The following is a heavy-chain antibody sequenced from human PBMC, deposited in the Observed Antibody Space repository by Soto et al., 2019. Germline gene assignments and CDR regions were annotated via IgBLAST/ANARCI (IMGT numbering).Heavy chain of an antibody. CDR1: GFTFSSYA. CDR2: ISGSGGST. V-gene: IGHV3-23*01. CDR3: AKLKAIVATRPIDY. Sequence: EVQLLESGGGLVPPGGSLRLSYAASGFTFSSYAMSWVRQAPGKGLEWVSGISGSGGSTYYADSVKGRFTISRDTSKNTLYLQMNTLGAEDTAVYYCAKLKAIVATRPIDYWGQGTLVTVSS. J-gene: IGHJ4*02. D-gene: IGHD5-12*01.